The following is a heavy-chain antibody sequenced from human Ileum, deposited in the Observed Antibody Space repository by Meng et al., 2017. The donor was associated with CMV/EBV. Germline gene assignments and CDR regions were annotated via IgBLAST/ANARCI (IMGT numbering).Heavy chain of an antibody. CDR3: TRDTDLSDVSNKWFDP. CDR2: INREGSST. V-gene: IGHV3-74*01. Sequence: FSLSRYGMTWARQGPGKGTEWGSRINREGSSTSYEDSVRGRFTSSRDNAKNILYLQMNSLRAEDTAVYYCTRDTDLSDVSNKWFDPWGQGTLVTVSS. D-gene: IGHD5/OR15-5a*01. J-gene: IGHJ5*02. CDR1: FSLSRYG.